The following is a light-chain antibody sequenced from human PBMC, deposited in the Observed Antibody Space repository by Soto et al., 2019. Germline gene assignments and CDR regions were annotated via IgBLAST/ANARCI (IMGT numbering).Light chain of an antibody. CDR3: QQYDNLWT. Sequence: DIQMTQSPSSLSASVGYRVTITCQASQDISNYLNWYQQKPGKAPKLLIYDASNLETGVPSRFSGSGSGTDFTFTISSLQPEDIATYYCQQYDNLWTFGQGTKVDIK. CDR2: DAS. V-gene: IGKV1-33*01. CDR1: QDISNY. J-gene: IGKJ1*01.